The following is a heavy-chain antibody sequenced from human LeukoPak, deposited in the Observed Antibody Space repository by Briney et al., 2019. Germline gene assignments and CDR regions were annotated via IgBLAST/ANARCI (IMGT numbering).Heavy chain of an antibody. D-gene: IGHD2-15*01. V-gene: IGHV1-69*05. J-gene: IGHJ4*02. CDR1: GYTFTSYG. CDR3: ARASDCSGGSCPISY. Sequence: GASVKVSCKASGYTFTSYGISWVRQAPGQGLEWMGWIIPIFGTANYAQKFQGRVTITTDESTSTAYMELSSLRSEDTAVYYCARASDCSGGSCPISYWGQGTLVTVSS. CDR2: IIPIFGTA.